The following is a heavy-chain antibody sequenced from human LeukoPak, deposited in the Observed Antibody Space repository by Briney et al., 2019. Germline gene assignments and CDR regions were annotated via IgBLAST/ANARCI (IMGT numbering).Heavy chain of an antibody. Sequence: TETLSLTCTVSGGSISSYYWSWIRQPPGKGLEWIGYIYYSGSTNYNPSLKSRVTISVDTSKNQFSLKLSSVTAADTAVYYCARGGSGYDSFYYYGMDVWGQGTTVTVSS. CDR2: IYYSGST. V-gene: IGHV4-59*01. J-gene: IGHJ6*02. CDR3: ARGGSGYDSFYYYGMDV. CDR1: GGSISSYY. D-gene: IGHD5-12*01.